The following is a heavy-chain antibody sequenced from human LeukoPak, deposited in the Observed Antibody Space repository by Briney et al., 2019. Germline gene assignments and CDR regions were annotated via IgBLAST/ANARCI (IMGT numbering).Heavy chain of an antibody. J-gene: IGHJ4*02. D-gene: IGHD3-22*01. Sequence: PGGSLRISCAASGFNFRNYAMNWVRQAPGKGLEWVSAVTGSGGTTYYADSVKGRFTISRDNSINTLYLQINSLRAEDTAVYYCTRTFYLDISSYFYFWGLGTLVTVSS. V-gene: IGHV3-23*01. CDR2: VTGSGGTT. CDR1: GFNFRNYA. CDR3: TRTFYLDISSYFYF.